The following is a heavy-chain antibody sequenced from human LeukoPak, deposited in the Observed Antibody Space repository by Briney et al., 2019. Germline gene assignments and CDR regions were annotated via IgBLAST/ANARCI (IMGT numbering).Heavy chain of an antibody. Sequence: GGSLRLSCAVSGFTFSNYWMSWVRQAPGKGLAWVANIKQDGSEKYYVDSVTGRFTISRDNAKNSLFPQMNSLRDEDTAVYFCARWATSFDFWGQGALVTVSS. CDR3: ARWATSFDF. CDR2: IKQDGSEK. J-gene: IGHJ4*02. CDR1: GFTFSNYW. D-gene: IGHD1-26*01. V-gene: IGHV3-7*01.